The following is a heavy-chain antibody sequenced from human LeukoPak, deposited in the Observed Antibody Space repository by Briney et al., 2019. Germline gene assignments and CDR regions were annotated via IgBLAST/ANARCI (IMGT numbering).Heavy chain of an antibody. CDR2: IYGSGGGT. D-gene: IGHD6-19*01. J-gene: IGHJ4*02. V-gene: IGHV3-23*01. Sequence: PGGSLRLSCAASAFTFSNYAMTWVRQAPGKGLEWISVIYGSGGGTYYADSVKGRFTISRDNSKNTLYLQMNGLRAEDTAVYYCAKTTYSNGWYYFDAWGQGTLVTVSS. CDR3: AKTTYSNGWYYFDA. CDR1: AFTFSNYA.